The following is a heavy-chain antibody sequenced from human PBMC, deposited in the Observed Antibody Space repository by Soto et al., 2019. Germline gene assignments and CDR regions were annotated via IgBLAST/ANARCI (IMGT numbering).Heavy chain of an antibody. Sequence: QVQLVESGGGVVQPGRSLRLSCAASGFTFSSYAMHWVRQAPGKGLEWVAVISYDGSNKYYADSVKGRFTISRDNSKNTLYLQMNSLRAEDTAVYYCARDRVPPYGMDVLGQGTTVTVSS. V-gene: IGHV3-30-3*01. J-gene: IGHJ6*02. D-gene: IGHD2-2*01. CDR2: ISYDGSNK. CDR3: ARDRVPPYGMDV. CDR1: GFTFSSYA.